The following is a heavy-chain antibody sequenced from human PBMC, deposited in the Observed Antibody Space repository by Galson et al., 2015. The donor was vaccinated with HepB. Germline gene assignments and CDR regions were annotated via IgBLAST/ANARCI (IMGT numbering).Heavy chain of an antibody. J-gene: IGHJ3*02. Sequence: SLRLSCAGSGSTFSTYDMSWVRQAPGKGLEWVSGISDSGGYKFYADSVKGRFTVSRDKSKNTVYLQMNKLRPEDPAVYYCAHKSIPAALPRYDAFDIWGQGTMVTVSS. CDR2: ISDSGGYK. CDR3: AHKSIPAALPRYDAFDI. D-gene: IGHD2-2*01. V-gene: IGHV3-23*01. CDR1: GSTFSTYD.